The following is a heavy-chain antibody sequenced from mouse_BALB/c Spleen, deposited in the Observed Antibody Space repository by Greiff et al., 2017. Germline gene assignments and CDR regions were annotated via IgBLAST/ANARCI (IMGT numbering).Heavy chain of an antibody. CDR3: AREGPPYAMDY. V-gene: IGHV5-15*02. Sequence: DVKLVESGGGLVQPGGSRKLSCAASGFTFSDYGMAWVRQAPGKGPEWVAFISNLAYSIYYADTVTGRFTISRENAKNTLYLEMSSLRSEDTAMYYCAREGPPYAMDYWGQGTSVTVSS. CDR1: GFTFSDYG. CDR2: ISNLAYSI. J-gene: IGHJ4*01.